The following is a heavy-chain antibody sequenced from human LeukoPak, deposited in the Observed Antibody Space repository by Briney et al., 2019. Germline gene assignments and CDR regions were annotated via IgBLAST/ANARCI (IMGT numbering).Heavy chain of an antibody. D-gene: IGHD3-16*01. CDR1: GFTFSGFG. V-gene: IGHV3-30*02. CDR2: VRYDGSNK. J-gene: IGHJ6*03. CDR3: AKDHVAGSWGDYFYYYMDV. Sequence: PGGSLRLSCAASGFTFSGFGMHWVRQAPGKGLEWVTFVRYDGSNKYYADSVQGRFIISRDNSKNMMYLYMNSLRVEDTAVYYCAKDHVAGSWGDYFYYYMDVWGKGTTVTISS.